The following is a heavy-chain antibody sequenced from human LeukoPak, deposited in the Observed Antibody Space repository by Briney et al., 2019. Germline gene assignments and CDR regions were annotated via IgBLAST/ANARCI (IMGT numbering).Heavy chain of an antibody. CDR2: ISGSGRAT. J-gene: IGHJ4*02. CDR3: AKRHDSSGYSFFDY. V-gene: IGHV3-23*01. CDR1: GFTFSNYA. Sequence: PGGSLRLSCAASGFTFSNYAMSWVRLAPGKGLEWVSAISGSGRATYYTDSVKGRFAISRDNSKNTLYLQMNSLRDEDTAVYYCAKRHDSSGYSFFDYWGQGTLVTVSS. D-gene: IGHD3-22*01.